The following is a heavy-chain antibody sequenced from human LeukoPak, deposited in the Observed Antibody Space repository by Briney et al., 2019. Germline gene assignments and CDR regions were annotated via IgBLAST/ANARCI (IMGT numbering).Heavy chain of an antibody. Sequence: GGSLRLSCAASGFTFSSYAMSWIRQAPGKGLEWVSYISSSGSTIYYADSVKGRFTISRDNAKNSLYLQMNSLRAEDTAVYYCARDQAHINNYDPTYYYYGMDVWGQGTTVTVSS. J-gene: IGHJ6*02. CDR1: GFTFSSYA. V-gene: IGHV3-11*01. CDR3: ARDQAHINNYDPTYYYYGMDV. D-gene: IGHD3-22*01. CDR2: ISSSGSTI.